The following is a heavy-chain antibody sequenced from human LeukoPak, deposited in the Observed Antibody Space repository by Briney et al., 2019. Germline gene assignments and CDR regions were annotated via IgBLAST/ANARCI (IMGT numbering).Heavy chain of an antibody. D-gene: IGHD5-12*01. CDR1: GGTFSSYA. V-gene: IGHV1-69*05. Sequence: SVKVSCKASGGTFSSYAISLVRQAPGQGLEWMGGIIPIFGTANYAQKFQGRVTITTDESTSTAYMELSSLRSEDTAVYYCARARGSGYDSFDYWGQGTLVTVSS. J-gene: IGHJ4*02. CDR3: ARARGSGYDSFDY. CDR2: IIPIFGTA.